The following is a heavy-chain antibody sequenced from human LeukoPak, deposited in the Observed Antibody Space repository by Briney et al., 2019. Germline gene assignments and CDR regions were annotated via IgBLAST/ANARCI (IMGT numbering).Heavy chain of an antibody. V-gene: IGHV4-34*01. CDR3: ARGPRQARYGSGSYYKRNAFDI. CDR2: INHSGST. J-gene: IGHJ3*02. CDR1: GGSFSGYY. Sequence: SETLSLPCAVYGGSFSGYYWSWLRQPPGKGLEWIGEINHSGSTNYNPSLKSRVTISVDTSKNQFSLKLSSVTAADTAVYYCARGPRQARYGSGSYYKRNAFDIWGQGTMVTVSS. D-gene: IGHD3-10*01.